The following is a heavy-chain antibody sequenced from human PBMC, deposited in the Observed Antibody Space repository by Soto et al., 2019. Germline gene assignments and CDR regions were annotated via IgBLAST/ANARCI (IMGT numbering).Heavy chain of an antibody. J-gene: IGHJ4*02. CDR1: GFTFSSYA. Sequence: GGSLRLSCAASGFTFSSYAMSWVRQAPGKGLEWVSAISGSGGSTYYADSVKGRFTISRDNSKNTLYLQMNSLRAEDTAVYYCAKAEHSSSALYYFDYWGQGTLVTVSS. V-gene: IGHV3-23*01. CDR3: AKAEHSSSALYYFDY. D-gene: IGHD6-6*01. CDR2: ISGSGGST.